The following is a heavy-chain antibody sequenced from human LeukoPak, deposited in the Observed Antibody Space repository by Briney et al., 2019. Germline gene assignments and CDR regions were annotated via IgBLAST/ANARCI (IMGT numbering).Heavy chain of an antibody. CDR2: IYHSGST. D-gene: IGHD3-10*01. Sequence: PSETLSLTCTVSGGSISSGGYYWSWIRQPPGKGLEWIGYIYHSGSTYYNPSLKSRVTISVDTSKNQFSLKLSSVTAADTAVYYCARGKGVRASNWFDPWGQGTLVTVSS. CDR1: GGSISSGGYY. CDR3: ARGKGVRASNWFDP. J-gene: IGHJ5*02. V-gene: IGHV4-30-2*01.